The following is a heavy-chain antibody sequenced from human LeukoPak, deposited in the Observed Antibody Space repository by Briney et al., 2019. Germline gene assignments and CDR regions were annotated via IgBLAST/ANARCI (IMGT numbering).Heavy chain of an antibody. CDR3: ARGPIYDFWSGYYNAFDI. Sequence: ASVTVSCKASGYTFTSYDINWVRQAAGQGLEGMGWMSPNSGNTGYAQKFQGRVTITRNTSISTAYMELSSLRSEDTAVYYCARGPIYDFWSGYYNAFDIWGQGTMVTVSS. CDR1: GYTFTSYD. V-gene: IGHV1-8*03. CDR2: MSPNSGNT. D-gene: IGHD3-3*01. J-gene: IGHJ3*02.